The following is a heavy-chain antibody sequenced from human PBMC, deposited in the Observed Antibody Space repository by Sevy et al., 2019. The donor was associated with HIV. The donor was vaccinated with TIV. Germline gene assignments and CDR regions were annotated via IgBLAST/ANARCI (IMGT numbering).Heavy chain of an antibody. CDR3: ARIRRAYSGYDPGRDGYNYNYYYYYGMDV. D-gene: IGHD5-12*01. CDR1: GGSISSYY. V-gene: IGHV4-59*01. CDR2: IYYSGST. Sequence: SETLSLTCTVSGGSISSYYWSWIRHPPGKGLEWIGYIYYSGSTNYNPSLKSRVTISVDTSKNQFSLKLSSVTAADTAVYYCARIRRAYSGYDPGRDGYNYNYYYYYGMDVWGQGTTVTVSS. J-gene: IGHJ6*02.